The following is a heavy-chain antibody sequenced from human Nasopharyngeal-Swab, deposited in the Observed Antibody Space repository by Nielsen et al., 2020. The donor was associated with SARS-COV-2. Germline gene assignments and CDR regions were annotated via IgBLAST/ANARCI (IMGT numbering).Heavy chain of an antibody. Sequence: ASVKVSCKVSGYTLTELSMHWVRQAPGKGLEWMGGFDPEDGETIYAQKFQGRVTMTEDTSTDTAYMELSSLGSEDTAVYYCATAARYCSSTSCYTFSYWGQGTLVTVSS. J-gene: IGHJ4*02. D-gene: IGHD2-2*02. CDR3: ATAARYCSSTSCYTFSY. CDR2: FDPEDGET. CDR1: GYTLTELS. V-gene: IGHV1-24*01.